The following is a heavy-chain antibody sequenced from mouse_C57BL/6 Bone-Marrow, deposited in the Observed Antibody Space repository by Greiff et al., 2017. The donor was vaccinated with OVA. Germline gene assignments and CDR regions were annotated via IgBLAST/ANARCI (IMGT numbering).Heavy chain of an antibody. V-gene: IGHV14-4*01. Sequence: VQLQQSGAELVRPGASVKLSCTASGFNIKDDYMHWVKQRPEQGLEWIGWIDPENGDTEYASKFQGKATITADTSSNTAYLQLSSLTSEDTAVYYCTTWWYYGEDYWGQDTTLTVSS. D-gene: IGHD1-1*01. J-gene: IGHJ2*01. CDR1: GFNIKDDY. CDR3: TTWWYYGEDY. CDR2: IDPENGDT.